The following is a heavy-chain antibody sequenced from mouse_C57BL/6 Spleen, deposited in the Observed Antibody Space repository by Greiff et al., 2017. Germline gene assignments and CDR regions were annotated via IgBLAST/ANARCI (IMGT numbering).Heavy chain of an antibody. V-gene: IGHV1-69*01. CDR1: GYTFTSYW. D-gene: IGHD1-1*02. J-gene: IGHJ2*01. CDR3: ANGPLLFDY. CDR2: LDPSDSYT. Sequence: QVQLQQPGAELVMPGASVKLSCKASGYTFTSYWMHWVKQRPGQGLEWIGELDPSDSYTNYNQKFKGKSTLTVDKSSSTAYMQLSSLTSEDSAVYYCANGPLLFDYWGQGTTLTVSS.